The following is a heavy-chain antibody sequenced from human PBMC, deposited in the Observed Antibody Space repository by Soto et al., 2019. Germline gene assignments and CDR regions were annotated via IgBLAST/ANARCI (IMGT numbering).Heavy chain of an antibody. CDR3: ARGTTYYYGSGSDY. V-gene: IGHV1-69*02. Sequence: QVQLVQSGAEVKKPGSSVKVSCKASGGTFSSYTISWVRQAPGQGLEWMGRIIPILGIANYAQKFQGRVTITADKSTSTAYMELSSLRSEDTAVYYCARGTTYYYGSGSDYWGQGTLVTVSS. D-gene: IGHD3-10*01. CDR2: IIPILGIA. CDR1: GGTFSSYT. J-gene: IGHJ4*02.